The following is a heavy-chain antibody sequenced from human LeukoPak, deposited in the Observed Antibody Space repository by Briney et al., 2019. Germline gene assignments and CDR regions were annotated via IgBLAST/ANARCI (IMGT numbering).Heavy chain of an antibody. J-gene: IGHJ4*02. CDR1: GFTFSSYA. V-gene: IGHV3-30-3*01. CDR3: AREGASGYLDY. Sequence: PGRSLRLSCAASGFTFSSYAMHWVRQAPGKGLEWVSVISYDGSSKYYADSVKGRFTISRDNSKNTLYLQMNSLRAEDTAVYYCAREGASGYLDYWGQGTLVTVSS. CDR2: ISYDGSSK. D-gene: IGHD3-22*01.